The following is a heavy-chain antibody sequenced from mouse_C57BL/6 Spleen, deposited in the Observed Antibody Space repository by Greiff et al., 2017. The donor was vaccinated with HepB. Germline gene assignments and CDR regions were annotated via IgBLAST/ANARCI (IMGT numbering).Heavy chain of an antibody. Sequence: VKLVESGAELVRPGTSVKMSCKASGYTFTNYWIGWAKQRPGHGLEWIGDIYPGGGYTNYNEKFKGKATLTADKSSSTAYMQFSSLTSEDSAIYYCARSGGNYSWFAYWGQGTLVTVSA. CDR1: GYTFTNYW. V-gene: IGHV1-63*01. J-gene: IGHJ3*01. CDR3: ARSGGNYSWFAY. D-gene: IGHD2-1*01. CDR2: IYPGGGYT.